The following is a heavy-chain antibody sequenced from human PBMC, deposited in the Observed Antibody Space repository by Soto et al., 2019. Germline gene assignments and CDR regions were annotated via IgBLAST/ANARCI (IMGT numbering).Heavy chain of an antibody. CDR1: GGSISRSDYY. Sequence: SETLSLTCAVSGGSISRSDYYWGWIRQPPGKGLEWIGSIHYSGNTHYNPSLESRDTISVDTSKNQVSLNLISVTATDTAVYFCARLGYDSSASYDDIDYWGQGTLVTVSS. J-gene: IGHJ4*02. CDR2: IHYSGNT. CDR3: ARLGYDSSASYDDIDY. V-gene: IGHV4-39*01. D-gene: IGHD3-22*01.